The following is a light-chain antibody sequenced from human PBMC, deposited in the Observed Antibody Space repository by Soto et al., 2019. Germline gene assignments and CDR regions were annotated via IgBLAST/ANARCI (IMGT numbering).Light chain of an antibody. CDR2: DAS. V-gene: IGKV3D-15*01. J-gene: IGKJ5*01. Sequence: EVVMTQSPATLPVSPGGRATLSCRASQSVSSSYLAWYQQKPGQAPRLLIYDASTRATGIPARFSGSGSGTEFILTISSLQSEDFGVYYCQQYNNWPPITFGQGTRLEIK. CDR3: QQYNNWPPIT. CDR1: QSVSSSY.